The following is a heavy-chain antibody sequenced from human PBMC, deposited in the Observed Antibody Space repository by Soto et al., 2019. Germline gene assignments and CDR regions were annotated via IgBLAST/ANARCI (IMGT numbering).Heavy chain of an antibody. CDR1: GFTFSSYS. J-gene: IGHJ4*02. CDR2: ISGSGGST. Sequence: EVQLVESGGGLVKPGGSLRLSCAASGFTFSSYSMNWVRQAPGKGLEWVSAISGSGGSTYYADSVKGRFTISRDNSKNTLYLQMNSLRAEDTAVYYCAKAGALLSGEPAGYWGQGTLVTVSS. CDR3: AKAGALLSGEPAGY. D-gene: IGHD1-26*01. V-gene: IGHV3-23*04.